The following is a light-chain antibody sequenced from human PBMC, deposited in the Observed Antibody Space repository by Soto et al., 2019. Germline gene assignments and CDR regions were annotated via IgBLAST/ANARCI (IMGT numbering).Light chain of an antibody. J-gene: IGKJ5*01. CDR1: QSITNK. Sequence: EIVMTQSPATLSVSRGERATLSCRASQSITNKLAWYQQKPGQAPRLLIYDASNRATGIPARFSGSGSGTDFTLTISSLEPEDFAVYYCQQRSNWPHPFGQGTRLEIK. CDR3: QQRSNWPHP. V-gene: IGKV3-11*01. CDR2: DAS.